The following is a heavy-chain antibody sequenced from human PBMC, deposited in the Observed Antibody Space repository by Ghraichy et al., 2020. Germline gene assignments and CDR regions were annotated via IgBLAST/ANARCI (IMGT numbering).Heavy chain of an antibody. J-gene: IGHJ1*01. CDR3: ARRGDYGDYVAEYFHH. D-gene: IGHD4-17*01. Sequence: SETLSLTCTVSGGSISSTSYHWGWIRQPPGKGLEWIGSISYSGSTYYNPSLTSRVTIFVDTSKNQFSLKVTSVNAADTAVYYCARRGDYGDYVAEYFHHWGQGTLVTVSS. CDR1: GGSISSTSYH. V-gene: IGHV4-39*01. CDR2: ISYSGST.